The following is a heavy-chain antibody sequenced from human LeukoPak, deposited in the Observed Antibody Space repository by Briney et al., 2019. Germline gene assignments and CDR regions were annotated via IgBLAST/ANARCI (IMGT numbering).Heavy chain of an antibody. CDR3: ARVAYVMDV. V-gene: IGHV1-3*01. D-gene: IGHD2-8*01. CDR1: GYTFTSYA. J-gene: IGHJ6*02. CDR2: ISAGNI. Sequence: ASVKVSCKASGYTFTSYAMHWVRQAPGQRLEWMGWISAGNIKYSQNFQDRINITRDTSASTVNMELSSLTSADTAVYYSARVAYVMDVWGQGTTVVVSS.